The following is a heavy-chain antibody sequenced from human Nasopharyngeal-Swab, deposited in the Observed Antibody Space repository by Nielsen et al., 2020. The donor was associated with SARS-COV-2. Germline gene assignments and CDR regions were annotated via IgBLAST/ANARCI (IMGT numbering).Heavy chain of an antibody. V-gene: IGHV4-59*12. CDR3: TRGSLRTAPDC. J-gene: IGHJ4*02. Sequence: LRLSCAVSGASISSDYWGWIRQPPGKGLEWIGCVSYSGRTDYNPSLKSRVTISIDTSKKHFSLVLSSLTAADTALYCCTRGSLRTAPDCWGQGTLVTVSS. CDR2: VSYSGRT. D-gene: IGHD4-17*01. CDR1: GASISSDY.